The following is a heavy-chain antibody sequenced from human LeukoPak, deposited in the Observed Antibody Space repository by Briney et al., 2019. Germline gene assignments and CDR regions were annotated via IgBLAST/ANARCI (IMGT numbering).Heavy chain of an antibody. D-gene: IGHD3-10*01. V-gene: IGHV4-59*12. CDR2: IFHSGST. Sequence: SETLSLTCTVSGGSISGYYWSWIRQPPGKGLEWIGYIFHSGSTYYNPSLKNRVTISVDRSKNQFSLKLTSVTAADTAVYYCTREGDYYGSGSPGSFDPWGQGTLVTVSS. CDR3: TREGDYYGSGSPGSFDP. J-gene: IGHJ5*02. CDR1: GGSISGYY.